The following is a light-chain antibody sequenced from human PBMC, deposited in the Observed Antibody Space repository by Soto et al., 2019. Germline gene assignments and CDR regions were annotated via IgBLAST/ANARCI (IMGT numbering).Light chain of an antibody. CDR1: QSISSD. Sequence: DIQMTQSPSSLSASVGDRVTITCRASQSISSDLNWYQQKPGKAPNLLIYAASSLQSGVPSRFSCSGSGTDFTLTISSLQPEDFASYYCQQSYSPLRTFGQGTKVEIK. V-gene: IGKV1-39*01. CDR3: QQSYSPLRT. J-gene: IGKJ1*01. CDR2: AAS.